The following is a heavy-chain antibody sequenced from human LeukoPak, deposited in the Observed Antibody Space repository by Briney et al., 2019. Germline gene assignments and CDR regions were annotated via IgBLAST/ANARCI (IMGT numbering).Heavy chain of an antibody. CDR2: FDPEDGET. Sequence: ASVKVSCKVSGYTLTELSMHWVRQAPGKGLEWVGGFDPEDGETIYAQKFQGRVTMTEDTSTDTAYMELSSLRSEDTAVYYCATGLDTAMVTGYGMDVWGQGTTVTVSS. CDR1: GYTLTELS. V-gene: IGHV1-24*01. J-gene: IGHJ6*02. D-gene: IGHD5-18*01. CDR3: ATGLDTAMVTGYGMDV.